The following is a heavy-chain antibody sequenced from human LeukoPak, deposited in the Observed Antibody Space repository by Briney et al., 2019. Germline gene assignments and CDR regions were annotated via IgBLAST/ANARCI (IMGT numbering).Heavy chain of an antibody. CDR1: GGSISSYY. CDR2: IYTSGST. Sequence: SETLSLTCTVSGGSISSYYWSWIRQPAGKGLEWIGRIYTSGSTNYNPSLKSRVTMSVDTSKNQFSLKLSSVTAADTAVYYCARHVGYLGYCSGGSCYSLPSDYFDYWGQGTLVTVSS. D-gene: IGHD2-15*01. V-gene: IGHV4-4*07. J-gene: IGHJ4*02. CDR3: ARHVGYLGYCSGGSCYSLPSDYFDY.